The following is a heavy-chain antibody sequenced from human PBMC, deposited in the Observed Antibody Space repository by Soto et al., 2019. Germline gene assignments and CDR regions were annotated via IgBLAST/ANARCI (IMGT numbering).Heavy chain of an antibody. Sequence: EVQLVESGGGLVQPGGSLRLSCAASGFTFSSYWMNWVRQAPGKGLESVANINQDGSEKYYVDSVKGRFTISRDNAKNSLYLQMNSLRTEDTAVYYCARGTITAPGIDYWGQGTLGTVSS. CDR3: ARGTITAPGIDY. D-gene: IGHD6-13*01. CDR2: INQDGSEK. CDR1: GFTFSSYW. V-gene: IGHV3-7*05. J-gene: IGHJ4*02.